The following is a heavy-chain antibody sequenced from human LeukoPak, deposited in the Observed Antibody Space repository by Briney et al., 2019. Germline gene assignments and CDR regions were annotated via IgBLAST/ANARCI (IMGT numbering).Heavy chain of an antibody. Sequence: PGGSLRLSCSVSGFIFRDFSMSWVRQAPGKGLEWVAKMDEYGSEIFYVDSVKGRFTISRDNGKNSLYLQMNSLRAEDTAVYYCARRLGSPPKWFDPWGQGTLVTVSS. CDR2: MDEYGSEI. D-gene: IGHD2-21*01. V-gene: IGHV3-7*03. J-gene: IGHJ5*02. CDR1: GFIFRDFS. CDR3: ARRLGSPPKWFDP.